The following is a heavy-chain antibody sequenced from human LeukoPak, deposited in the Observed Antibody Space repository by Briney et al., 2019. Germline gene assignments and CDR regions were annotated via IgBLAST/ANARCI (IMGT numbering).Heavy chain of an antibody. J-gene: IGHJ4*02. D-gene: IGHD3-3*01. V-gene: IGHV1-2*02. CDR1: GYIFTDYY. CDR2: INPHTGGT. Sequence: ASVKVSCKASGYIFTDYYMHWVRQAPGQGLEWMGWINPHTGGTNYAQKFQGRVTMTRDTSISTAYMELSRLRSDDTAVYYCARDPIFGVVRPPPFDYWGQGTLVTVSS. CDR3: ARDPIFGVVRPPPFDY.